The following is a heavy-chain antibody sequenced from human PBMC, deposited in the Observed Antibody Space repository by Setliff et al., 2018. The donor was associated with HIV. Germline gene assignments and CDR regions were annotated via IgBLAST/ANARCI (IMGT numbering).Heavy chain of an antibody. V-gene: IGHV4-34*01. J-gene: IGHJ6*04. CDR3: ARAITTFGVIGRGGRMDV. Sequence: SETLSLTCAVYGGSFSGYSWTWIRQSPGKGLEWIGEMNHSEHYYNPTLKSRVTISMDTSKNQFSLELSSVTAADTALYSCARAITTFGVIGRGGRMDVWGKGTTVTVSS. CDR2: MNHSEH. CDR1: GGSFSGYS. D-gene: IGHD3-3*01.